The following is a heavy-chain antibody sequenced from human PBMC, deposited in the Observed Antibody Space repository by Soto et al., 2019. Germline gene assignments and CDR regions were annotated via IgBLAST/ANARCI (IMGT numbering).Heavy chain of an antibody. V-gene: IGHV3-21*01. Sequence: GGSLRLSFAASGFIFNSFSMNWVRQAPGKGLEWVSSISSSSYIYYADSVKGRFTISRENANNLVNLEMNSLRAEDTAVYYCVREGAPYSSGCRRCGAYDYWGQGALVTVSS. J-gene: IGHJ4*02. D-gene: IGHD6-19*01. CDR1: GFIFNSFS. CDR2: ISSSSYI. CDR3: VREGAPYSSGCRRCGAYDY.